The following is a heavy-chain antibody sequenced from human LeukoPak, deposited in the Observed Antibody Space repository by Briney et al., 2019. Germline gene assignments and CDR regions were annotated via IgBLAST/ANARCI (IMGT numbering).Heavy chain of an antibody. J-gene: IGHJ5*02. D-gene: IGHD6-13*01. V-gene: IGHV4-31*03. CDR1: GGSISSGGYY. Sequence: PSETLSLTCTVSGGSISSGGYYWSWIRQHPGKGLEWIGYIYYSGSTYYNPSLKSRVTMSVDTSKNQFSLKLSSVTAADTAVYYCARVAYSSSWYWFDPWGQGTLVTVSS. CDR2: IYYSGST. CDR3: ARVAYSSSWYWFDP.